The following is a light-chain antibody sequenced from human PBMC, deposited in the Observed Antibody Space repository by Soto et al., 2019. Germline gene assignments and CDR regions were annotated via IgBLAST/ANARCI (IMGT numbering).Light chain of an antibody. CDR3: CSYEGSSTFELV. J-gene: IGLJ2*01. V-gene: IGLV2-23*03. CDR1: SSDVGSYNL. CDR2: EGS. Sequence: QSALTQPASVSGSPGQSITISCTGTSSDVGSYNLVSWYQQHPGKAPKLMIYEGSKRPSGVSNRFSGSKSGNTASLTISGLQAEDEADYYCCSYEGSSTFELVFGGGTKLTVL.